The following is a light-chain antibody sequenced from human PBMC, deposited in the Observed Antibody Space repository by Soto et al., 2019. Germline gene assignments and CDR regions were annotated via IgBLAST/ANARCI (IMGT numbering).Light chain of an antibody. CDR2: DAS. V-gene: IGKV1-33*01. CDR1: QDISNY. J-gene: IGKJ1*01. Sequence: DIQMTQSPSSLSASVGDRVTITRQASQDISNYLNWYQQKPGKAPKLLIYDASNLETGVPSRFSGSGSGTEFTLTISSLQPDDFATYYCQHYNSYSEAFGQGTKVDIK. CDR3: QHYNSYSEA.